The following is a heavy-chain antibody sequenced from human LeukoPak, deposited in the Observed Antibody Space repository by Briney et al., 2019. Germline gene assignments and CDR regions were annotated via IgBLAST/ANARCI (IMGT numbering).Heavy chain of an antibody. CDR2: FSPGDSDS. CDR1: GYSFTNYW. V-gene: IGHV5-51*01. Sequence: GESLKISCQGSGYSFTNYWIGWVRQMPGKDLEWMGIFSPGDSDSRYSPSLRGQVTISADKSISTVYLQWSSLKASDTAMYYCARLASAWNFDYWGQGTLVTVS. CDR3: ARLASAWNFDY. D-gene: IGHD6-19*01. J-gene: IGHJ4*02.